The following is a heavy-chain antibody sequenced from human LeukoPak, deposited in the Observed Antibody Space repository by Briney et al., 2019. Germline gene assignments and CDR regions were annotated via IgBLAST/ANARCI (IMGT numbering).Heavy chain of an antibody. Sequence: PGGSLRLSCAASGFTFSNAWMSWVRQAPGKGLEWVGRIKSKTDGGTTDYAAPVKGRFTISRDDSKNTLYPQMNSLKTEDTAVYYCTTVGGDYYESSLYFQHWGQGTLVTVSS. D-gene: IGHD3-22*01. CDR1: GFTFSNAW. J-gene: IGHJ1*01. CDR3: TTVGGDYYESSLYFQH. V-gene: IGHV3-15*01. CDR2: IKSKTDGGTT.